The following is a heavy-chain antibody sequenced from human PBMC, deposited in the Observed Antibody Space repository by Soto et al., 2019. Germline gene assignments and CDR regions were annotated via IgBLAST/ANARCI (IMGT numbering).Heavy chain of an antibody. CDR3: TSYGDFDS. CDR2: IIPIFGRA. Sequence: SVKVSCKASGDTFSSYTFSWVRQAPGQGLEWMGGIIPIFGRANYAQKFQGRVTITADDSTSTAYMELSSLRSEDTAMYYCTSYGDFDSWGQGTLVTVSS. CDR1: GDTFSSYT. V-gene: IGHV1-69*13. D-gene: IGHD4-17*01. J-gene: IGHJ4*02.